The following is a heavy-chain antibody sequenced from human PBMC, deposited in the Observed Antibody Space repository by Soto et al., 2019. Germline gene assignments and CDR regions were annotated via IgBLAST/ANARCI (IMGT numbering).Heavy chain of an antibody. Sequence: GGSLRLSCAASGFTFSSYAMSWVRQAPGKGLEWVSAISGSGGSTYYADSVKGRFTISRDNSKNTLYLQMNSLRAEDTAVYYCAKEVGYCSGGSCYSDYWGQGTLVTVSS. V-gene: IGHV3-23*01. CDR3: AKEVGYCSGGSCYSDY. D-gene: IGHD2-15*01. CDR2: ISGSGGST. J-gene: IGHJ4*02. CDR1: GFTFSSYA.